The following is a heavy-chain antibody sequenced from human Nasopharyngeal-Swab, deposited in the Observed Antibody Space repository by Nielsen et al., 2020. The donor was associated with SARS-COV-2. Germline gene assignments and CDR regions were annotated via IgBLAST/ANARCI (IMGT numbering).Heavy chain of an antibody. CDR3: ARVQGGYDSSGSLLLPFHFDY. CDR2: ISYDGSNK. Sequence: VRQAPGKGLEWVAVISYDGSNKYYADSVKGRFTISRDNSKNTLYLQMNSLRAEDTAVYYCARVQGGYDSSGSLLLPFHFDYWGQGTLVTVSS. V-gene: IGHV3-30-3*01. D-gene: IGHD3-22*01. J-gene: IGHJ4*02.